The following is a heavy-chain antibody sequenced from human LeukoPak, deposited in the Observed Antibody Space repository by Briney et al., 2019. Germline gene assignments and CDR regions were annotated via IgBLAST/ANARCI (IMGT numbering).Heavy chain of an antibody. J-gene: IGHJ6*02. CDR3: AIFSFYYYGMDV. CDR1: GGSISSSSYY. CDR2: IYYSGST. Sequence: SETLSLTCTVSGGSISSSSYYWGWIRQPPGKGPEWIGSIYYSGSTYYNPSLKSRVTISVDTSKNQFSLKLSSVTAADTAVYYCAIFSFYYYGMDVWGQGTTVTVSS. D-gene: IGHD3-3*01. V-gene: IGHV4-39*01.